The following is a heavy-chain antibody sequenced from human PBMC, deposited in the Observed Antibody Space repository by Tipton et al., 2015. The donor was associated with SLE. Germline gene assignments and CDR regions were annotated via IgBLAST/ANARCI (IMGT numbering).Heavy chain of an antibody. D-gene: IGHD2-21*02. Sequence: TLSLTCTVSGGSISSGGYYWNWIRQHPGKGLEWIGYIYYSGSTYYNPSLKSRVTISVDTSKNQFSLKLSSVTAADTAVYYCARDGDWGQGYFDYWGQGTLVTVSS. CDR2: IYYSGST. J-gene: IGHJ4*02. CDR3: ARDGDWGQGYFDY. V-gene: IGHV4-31*03. CDR1: GGSISSGGYY.